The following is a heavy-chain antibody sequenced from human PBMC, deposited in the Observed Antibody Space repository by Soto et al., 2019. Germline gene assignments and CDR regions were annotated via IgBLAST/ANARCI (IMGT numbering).Heavy chain of an antibody. CDR1: GFTFRSYA. J-gene: IGHJ6*02. CDR3: AKDLEKATHYDFWRGYSQGKYYNYHGMDV. CDR2: ISGGGGST. Sequence: GGSLRLSCAASGFTFRSYAVSWVRQAPGKGLEWVSVISGGGGSTYYVDSVKGRFTISRDNSKNTLYLQMNSLRAEDTAGYYCAKDLEKATHYDFWRGYSQGKYYNYHGMDVWGQGTTVTVSS. V-gene: IGHV3-23*01. D-gene: IGHD3-3*01.